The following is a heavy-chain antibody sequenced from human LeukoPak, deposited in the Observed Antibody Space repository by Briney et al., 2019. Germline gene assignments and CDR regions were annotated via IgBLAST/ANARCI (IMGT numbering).Heavy chain of an antibody. CDR1: GYSISSGYY. CDR3: ARDYCSSTSCPKTN. D-gene: IGHD2-2*01. V-gene: IGHV4-38-2*02. CDR2: IYHSGST. J-gene: IGHJ4*02. Sequence: SETLSLTCTVSGYSISSGYYWGWIRQPPGKGLEWNGSIYHSGSTYYNPSLKSRVTISVDTSKNQFSLKLSSVTAADTAVYYCARDYCSSTSCPKTNWGQGTLVTVSS.